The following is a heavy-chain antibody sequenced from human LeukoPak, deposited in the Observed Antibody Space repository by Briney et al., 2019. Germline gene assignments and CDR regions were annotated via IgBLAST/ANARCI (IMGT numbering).Heavy chain of an antibody. CDR2: IYHSGST. CDR3: ARGGVVVTMIVVVTKGAFDI. D-gene: IGHD3-22*01. CDR1: GYSISSGYY. V-gene: IGHV4-38-2*02. J-gene: IGHJ3*02. Sequence: PSETLSLTCTVSGYSISSGYYWGWIRQPPGKGREWIGSIYHSGSTYYNPSLKRRVTISVDTSKNQFSLKLSSVTAADTAVYYCARGGVVVTMIVVVTKGAFDIWGQGTMVTVSS.